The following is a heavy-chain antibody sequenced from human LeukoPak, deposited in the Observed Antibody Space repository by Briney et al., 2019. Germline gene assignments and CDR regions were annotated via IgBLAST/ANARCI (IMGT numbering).Heavy chain of an antibody. CDR1: GGSISSGDYY. D-gene: IGHD3-16*01. Sequence: SETLSLTCTVSGGSISSGDYYWSWIRQPPGKGLEWIGYIYYSGSTYYNPSLKSRVTISVDTSKNQFSLKLSSVTAADTAVYYCARAPGGWYFDLWGRGTLVTVSS. J-gene: IGHJ2*01. CDR2: IYYSGST. CDR3: ARAPGGWYFDL. V-gene: IGHV4-30-4*01.